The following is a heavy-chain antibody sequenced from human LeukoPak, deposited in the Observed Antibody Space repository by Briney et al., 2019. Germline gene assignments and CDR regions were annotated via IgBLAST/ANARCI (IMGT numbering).Heavy chain of an antibody. J-gene: IGHJ6*02. V-gene: IGHV3-7*01. CDR1: RLTLSSYW. D-gene: IGHD6-13*01. Sequence: GGSLRLSCVASRLTLSSYWMSWVRQAPGRGGEGVANIKQDGREKYYLDSVKGRFTISRDNATNSLYLQMNTLRAEDTAVYYCARDRRSGPYSSSWYGLNYGMDVWGQGTTVTVSS. CDR2: IKQDGREK. CDR3: ARDRRSGPYSSSWYGLNYGMDV.